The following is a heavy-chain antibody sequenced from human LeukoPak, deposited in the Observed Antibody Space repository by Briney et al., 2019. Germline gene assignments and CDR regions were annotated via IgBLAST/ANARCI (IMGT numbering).Heavy chain of an antibody. Sequence: SVKVSCKASGGTFSSYAISWVRQAPGQGLEWMGGIIPIFGPANYAQKFQGRVTITADESTSTAYMELSSLRSEDTAVYYCARERGGGNIVVVPAAISCWFDPWGQGTLVTVSS. CDR1: GGTFSSYA. J-gene: IGHJ5*02. V-gene: IGHV1-69*13. CDR2: IIPIFGPA. CDR3: ARERGGGNIVVVPAAISCWFDP. D-gene: IGHD2-2*01.